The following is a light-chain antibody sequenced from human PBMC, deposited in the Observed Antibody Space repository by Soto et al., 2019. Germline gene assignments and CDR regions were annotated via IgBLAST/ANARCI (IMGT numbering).Light chain of an antibody. J-gene: IGLJ2*01. CDR2: EGS. V-gene: IGLV2-23*03. CDR3: CSYAGSSTFRV. Sequence: QSALTQPASVSGSPGQSITISCTGTSSDVGSYNLVSWYQQHPGKAHKLMIYEGSKRPSGVSNRFSGSKSGNTASLTISGLQAEDEADYYCCSYAGSSTFRVFGGGTKLTVL. CDR1: SSDVGSYNL.